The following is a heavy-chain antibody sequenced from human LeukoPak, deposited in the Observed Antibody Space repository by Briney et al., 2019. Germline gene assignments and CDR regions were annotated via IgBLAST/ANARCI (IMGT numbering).Heavy chain of an antibody. CDR1: GYTFTGHY. CDR3: ARALMTTVTLGDY. CDR2: INPNSGVT. Sequence: ASVKVSCKASGYTFTGHYMHWVRQAPGQGLEWMAWINPNSGVTNYAQKFQGRVTLTRDTPISTVYMEVSRLRSDDTAVYYCARALMTTVTLGDYWGQGTLVTVSS. J-gene: IGHJ4*02. D-gene: IGHD4-11*01. V-gene: IGHV1-2*02.